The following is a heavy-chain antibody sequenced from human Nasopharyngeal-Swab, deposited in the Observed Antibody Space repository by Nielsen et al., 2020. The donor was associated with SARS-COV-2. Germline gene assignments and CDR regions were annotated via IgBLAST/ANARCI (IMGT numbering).Heavy chain of an antibody. D-gene: IGHD3-3*01. CDR3: AREYRRITIFGVVINGFDY. J-gene: IGHJ4*02. V-gene: IGHV4-34*01. Sequence: WIRQPPGKGLEWIGEINHSGSTNYNPSLKSRVTISVDTSKNQFSLKLSSVTAADTAVYYCAREYRRITIFGVVINGFDYWGQGTLVTVSS. CDR2: INHSGST.